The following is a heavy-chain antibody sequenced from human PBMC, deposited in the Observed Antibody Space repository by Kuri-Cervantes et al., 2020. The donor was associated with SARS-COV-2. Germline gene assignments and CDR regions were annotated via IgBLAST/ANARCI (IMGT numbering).Heavy chain of an antibody. CDR2: INHSGST. CDR3: ARFPAPYYYGSGGGMDV. V-gene: IGHV4-34*01. Sequence: SETLSLTCAVYGGSFSGYYWSWIRQPPGKGLEWIGEINHSGSTNYNPSLKSRVTVSVDTSKNLFSLKLSSVTAADTAVYYCARFPAPYYYGSGGGMDVWGQGTTVTVSS. J-gene: IGHJ6*02. CDR1: GGSFSGYY. D-gene: IGHD3-10*01.